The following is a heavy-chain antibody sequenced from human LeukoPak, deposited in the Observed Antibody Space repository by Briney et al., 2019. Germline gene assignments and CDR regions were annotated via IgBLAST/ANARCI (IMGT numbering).Heavy chain of an antibody. J-gene: IGHJ6*03. Sequence: TSETLSLTCTVSGGSISSYYWSWIRQPAGKGLEWIGRIYTSGSTNYNPSLKSRVTMSVDTSKNQFSLKLSSVTAADTAVYYCARDQPYYYDSSGYYYYYYYMDVWGKGTTVTVPS. CDR1: GGSISSYY. D-gene: IGHD3-22*01. CDR2: IYTSGST. CDR3: ARDQPYYYDSSGYYYYYYYMDV. V-gene: IGHV4-4*07.